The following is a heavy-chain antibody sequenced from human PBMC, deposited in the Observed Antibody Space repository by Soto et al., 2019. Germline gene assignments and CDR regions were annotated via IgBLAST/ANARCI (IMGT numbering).Heavy chain of an antibody. CDR3: EKAPSSLFRSGSGMDV. Sequence: PGGSLRLSCAASGFTFRNFVMHWVRQAPGKGLEWVAVISYAGNNIYYADSVKGRFTISRDNSGNTLYLEMSSLRGEDTAVYYCEKAPSSLFRSGSGMDVWGQGTTVTVSS. D-gene: IGHD3-3*01. CDR2: ISYAGNNI. V-gene: IGHV3-30*18. CDR1: GFTFRNFV. J-gene: IGHJ6*02.